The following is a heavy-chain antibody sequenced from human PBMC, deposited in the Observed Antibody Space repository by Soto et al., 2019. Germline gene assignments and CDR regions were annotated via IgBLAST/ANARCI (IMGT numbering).Heavy chain of an antibody. CDR2: IRSKAYGGTT. D-gene: IGHD5-18*01. J-gene: IGHJ4*02. CDR3: TRVNGRGIKDAAMVIDY. CDR1: GFTFGDYA. V-gene: IGHV3-49*03. Sequence: PGGSLRLSCTASGFTFGDYAMSWFRQAPGKGLEWVGFIRSKAYGGTTEYAASVKGRFTISRDDSKSIAHLQMNSLKTEDTAVYYCTRVNGRGIKDAAMVIDYWGQGTLVTVSS.